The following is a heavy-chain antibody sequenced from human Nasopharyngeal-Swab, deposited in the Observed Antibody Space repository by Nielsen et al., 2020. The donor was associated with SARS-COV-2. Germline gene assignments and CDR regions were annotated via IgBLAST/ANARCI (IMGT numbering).Heavy chain of an antibody. CDR2: IYYSGST. D-gene: IGHD3-22*01. J-gene: IGHJ3*02. V-gene: IGHV4-31*02. Sequence: WIRQPPGKGLEWIGYIYYSGSTYYNPSLKSRVTISVDTSKNQISLKLSSVTAADTAVYYCARAAITMIVVVSAFDIWGQGTMVTVSS. CDR3: ARAAITMIVVVSAFDI.